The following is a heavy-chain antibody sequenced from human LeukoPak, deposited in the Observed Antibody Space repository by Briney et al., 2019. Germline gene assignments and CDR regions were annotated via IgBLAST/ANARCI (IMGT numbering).Heavy chain of an antibody. CDR2: ISSSGSTI. CDR1: GFTFSSYE. CDR3: AGPYRWGAFDI. D-gene: IGHD3-16*01. Sequence: GGSMRLSCAASGFTFSSYEMNWVRQAPGKGLEWVSYISSSGSTIYYADSVKGRFTISRDNAKNSLYLQMNSLRAEDTAVYYCAGPYRWGAFDIWGQGTMVTVSS. V-gene: IGHV3-48*03. J-gene: IGHJ3*02.